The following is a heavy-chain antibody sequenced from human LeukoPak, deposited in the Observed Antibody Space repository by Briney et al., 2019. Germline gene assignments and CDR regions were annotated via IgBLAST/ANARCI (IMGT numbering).Heavy chain of an antibody. Sequence: SETLSLTCTVSDYSITSNNYWGWIRQPPGKGLEWIANIHHSGSTDYNPSLKSRVTISLDTSKNQFSLKLRSVTAADTAVYYCAREDYCSSTRCYQGVWGQGTLVTVSS. V-gene: IGHV4-38-2*02. CDR1: DYSITSNNY. J-gene: IGHJ4*02. CDR3: AREDYCSSTRCYQGV. CDR2: IHHSGST. D-gene: IGHD2-2*01.